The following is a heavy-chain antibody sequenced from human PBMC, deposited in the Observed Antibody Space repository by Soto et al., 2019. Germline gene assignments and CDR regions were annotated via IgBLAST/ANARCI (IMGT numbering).Heavy chain of an antibody. CDR1: GYTFTSYA. Sequence: QVQLVQSGAEVKKPGASVKVSCKASGYTFTSYAIHWVRQAPGQRLEWMGWINAGNGNTKYSQKFQGRVTITRDTSGSTAYMELSSLRSEDTAVYYCARAQNLEMATPWGQGTLVTVSS. V-gene: IGHV1-3*01. J-gene: IGHJ4*02. CDR3: ARAQNLEMATP. D-gene: IGHD5-12*01. CDR2: INAGNGNT.